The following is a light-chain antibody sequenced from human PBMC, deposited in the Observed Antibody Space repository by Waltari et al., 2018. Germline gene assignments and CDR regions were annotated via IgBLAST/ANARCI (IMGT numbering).Light chain of an antibody. CDR2: AAS. CDR3: QQTYSTPYT. J-gene: IGKJ2*01. V-gene: IGKV1-39*01. Sequence: DIQLTQSPSSLSASVGDRVTITSRASQTIRNYLNWYQHKPGEAPKLLIFAASNLQSGVPSRFSGSGSGTDFTLIISSLQPADFATYFCQQTYSTPYTFGQGTKLEIK. CDR1: QTIRNY.